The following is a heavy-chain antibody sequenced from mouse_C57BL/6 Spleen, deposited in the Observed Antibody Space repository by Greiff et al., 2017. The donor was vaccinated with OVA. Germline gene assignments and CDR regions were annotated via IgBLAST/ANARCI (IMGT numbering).Heavy chain of an antibody. V-gene: IGHV14-4*01. Sequence: VQLQQSGAELVRPGASVKLSCTASGFNIKDDYMHWVKQRPEQGLEWIGWIDPENGDTEYASKFQGKATITADKSSNTAYLQLSSLTSEDTAVYYCAFYDGYRFAYWGQGTLVTVSA. J-gene: IGHJ3*01. CDR3: AFYDGYRFAY. D-gene: IGHD2-3*01. CDR1: GFNIKDDY. CDR2: IDPENGDT.